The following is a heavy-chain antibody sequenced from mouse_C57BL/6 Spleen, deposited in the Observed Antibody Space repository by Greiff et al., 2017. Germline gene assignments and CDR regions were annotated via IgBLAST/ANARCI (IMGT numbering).Heavy chain of an antibody. V-gene: IGHV1-39*01. CDR2: ITPNDGTT. Sequence: VQLQQSGPALVKPGASVKISCKASGYSFTDYNMNWVKQSHGKSLEWIGVITPNDGTTSYNQKFKGKATLTVDQSSSTAYMQLNSLTSEDSAVYYCAREGDDYDRAYYAMYDRGQGTSVTGSS. J-gene: IGHJ4*01. CDR1: GYSFTDYN. CDR3: AREGDDYDRAYYAMYD. D-gene: IGHD2-4*01.